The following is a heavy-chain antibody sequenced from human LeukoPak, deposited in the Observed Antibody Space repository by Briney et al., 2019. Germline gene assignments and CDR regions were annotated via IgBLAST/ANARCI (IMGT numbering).Heavy chain of an antibody. D-gene: IGHD3-16*02. J-gene: IGHJ3*02. Sequence: GGSLRLSCAASGFTFSSYAMSWVRQAPGKGLEWVSTISGSGGSTYYADSVKGRFTISRDNSKNTLYLQMNSLRAEDTAVYYCANLDYYDYVWGSYRDAFDIWGQGSMVTVSS. CDR3: ANLDYYDYVWGSYRDAFDI. CDR1: GFTFSSYA. V-gene: IGHV3-23*01. CDR2: ISGSGGST.